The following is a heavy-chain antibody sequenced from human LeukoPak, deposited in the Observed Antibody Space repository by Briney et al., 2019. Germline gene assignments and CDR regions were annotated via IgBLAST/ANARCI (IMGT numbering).Heavy chain of an antibody. CDR3: ARGETAARLMGDY. J-gene: IGHJ4*02. Sequence: GGSLRLSRAASGFTFSSYAMHWVRQAPGKGLEWVAVISYDGSNKYYADSVKGRFTISGDNSKNTLYLQMNSLRAEDTAVYYCARGETAARLMGDYWGQGTLVTVSS. CDR1: GFTFSSYA. CDR2: ISYDGSNK. V-gene: IGHV3-30-3*01. D-gene: IGHD6-6*01.